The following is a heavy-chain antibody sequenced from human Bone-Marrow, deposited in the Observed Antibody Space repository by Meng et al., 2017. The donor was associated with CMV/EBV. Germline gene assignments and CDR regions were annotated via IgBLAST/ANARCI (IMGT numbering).Heavy chain of an antibody. D-gene: IGHD3-3*01. Sequence: ASVKVSCKASGYTFTSYYMHWVRQAPGQGLEWMGIINPSGGSTSYAQKFQGRVTMTRDTSTSTVYMELSSLRSEDTAVYYCARDGHYDFWSGYYTNSGPPTIYGMDVWGQGNTVTVSS. CDR3: ARDGHYDFWSGYYTNSGPPTIYGMDV. CDR1: GYTFTSYY. J-gene: IGHJ6*02. V-gene: IGHV1-46*01. CDR2: INPSGGST.